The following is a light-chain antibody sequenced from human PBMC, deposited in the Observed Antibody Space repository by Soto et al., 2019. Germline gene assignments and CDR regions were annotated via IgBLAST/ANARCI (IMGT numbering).Light chain of an antibody. J-gene: IGKJ3*01. Sequence: EIVMTQSPATLSVSPGERATLSCRASQSVSSNLAWYQQKPGQAPRLLIYGASTRATGIPARFSGSGSGTEFTLTISSLQSEDFAVYYCQQYNNWVTFDPGTKVDIK. V-gene: IGKV3-15*01. CDR1: QSVSSN. CDR3: QQYNNWVT. CDR2: GAS.